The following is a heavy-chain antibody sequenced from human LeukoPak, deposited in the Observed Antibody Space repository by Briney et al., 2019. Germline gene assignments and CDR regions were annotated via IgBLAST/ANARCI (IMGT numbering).Heavy chain of an antibody. CDR1: GYTFTSYD. J-gene: IGHJ4*02. CDR2: INPSGGST. D-gene: IGHD3-10*01. V-gene: IGHV1-46*01. CDR3: SCYYGSGRAPAIDY. Sequence: ASVKVSCKASGYTFTSYDINWVRQAPGQGLEWMGIINPSGGSTSYAQKFQGRVTMTRDTSTSTVYMELSSLRSEDTAVYYCSCYYGSGRAPAIDYWGQGTLVTVSS.